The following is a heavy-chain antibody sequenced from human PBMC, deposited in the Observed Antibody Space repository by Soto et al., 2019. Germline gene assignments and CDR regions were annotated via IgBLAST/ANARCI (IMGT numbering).Heavy chain of an antibody. V-gene: IGHV3-23*01. CDR3: AKDSTSYNGIYDPFDI. CDR1: GFIFSNYA. D-gene: IGHD1-1*01. Sequence: EVQLLESGGGLVQPGGSLRLSCDASGFIFSNYAMSRVRQGPGKGLEGVSVIGGAAVSTDCADSVKGRCTVSRDDSKNTVYLQLDGLRDDDTAVYYCAKDSTSYNGIYDPFDIWGQGTMVTVSS. J-gene: IGHJ3*02. CDR2: IGGAAVST.